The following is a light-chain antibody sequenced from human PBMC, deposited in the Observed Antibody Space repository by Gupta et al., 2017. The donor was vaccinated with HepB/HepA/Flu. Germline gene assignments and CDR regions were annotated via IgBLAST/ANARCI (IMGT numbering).Light chain of an antibody. CDR2: KAS. J-gene: IGKJ4*01. V-gene: IGKV1-5*03. CDR1: QSISSW. Sequence: DIQMTQSPSTLSASVGDRVTITCRASQSISSWLAWYQQKPGKVPKLLIYKASSLETGVPSRFSGSGSGTEFTLTINSLQPDGFATYYCQQCNTYPLTFGGGTKVEIK. CDR3: QQCNTYPLT.